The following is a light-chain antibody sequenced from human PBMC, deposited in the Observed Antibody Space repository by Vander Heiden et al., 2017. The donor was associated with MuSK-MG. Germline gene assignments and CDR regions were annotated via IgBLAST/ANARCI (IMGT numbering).Light chain of an antibody. CDR3: QQDGSAPLT. CDR2: GAS. V-gene: IGKV3-20*01. J-gene: IGKJ4*01. Sequence: DIVLTQSPGPLSLSPGEGATPSCRASQSVRSAYLAWYQQKPGQAPRLLIYGASSRATGIPNKFSGSGSGTDFTLTISRLEPEDFAMYYCQQDGSAPLTFGGGTKVEIK. CDR1: QSVRSAY.